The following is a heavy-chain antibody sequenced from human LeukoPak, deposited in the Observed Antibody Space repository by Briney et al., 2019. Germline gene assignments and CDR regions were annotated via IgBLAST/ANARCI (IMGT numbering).Heavy chain of an antibody. CDR2: IYSGGST. CDR3: AKVPAGDYYYGMDV. D-gene: IGHD6-19*01. Sequence: PGGSLRLSCAASGFTVSSNYMSWVRQAPGKGLEWVSVIYSGGSTYYADSVKGRFTISRDNSKNTLYLQMNSLRAEDTAVYYCAKVPAGDYYYGMDVWGQGTTVTVSS. J-gene: IGHJ6*02. V-gene: IGHV3-66*02. CDR1: GFTVSSNY.